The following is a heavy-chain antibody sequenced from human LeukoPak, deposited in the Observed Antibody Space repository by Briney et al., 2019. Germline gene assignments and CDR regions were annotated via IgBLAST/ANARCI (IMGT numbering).Heavy chain of an antibody. CDR3: ARVVVAGDIWWFDP. J-gene: IGHJ5*02. V-gene: IGHV1-69*05. D-gene: IGHD6-19*01. CDR2: IIPIFGTA. Sequence: SVKVSCKASGGTFSSYAISWVRQAPGQGLEWMGGIIPIFGTANYAQKFQGRVTITTDESTSTAYMELSSLRSEDTAVYYCARVVVAGDIWWFDPWGQGTLVTVS. CDR1: GGTFSSYA.